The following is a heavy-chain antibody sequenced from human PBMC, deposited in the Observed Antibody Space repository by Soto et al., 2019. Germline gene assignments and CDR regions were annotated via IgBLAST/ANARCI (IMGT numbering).Heavy chain of an antibody. CDR2: INSDGSTT. V-gene: IGHV3-74*01. Sequence: SLRLSCAASGFTFSSYWMHWVRQAPGKGLVWVSRINSDGSTTRYADSVKGRFTISRDNGKNTLYLQMSSLRADDTAVYYCARDQFYYDSSGSSHFDYWGQGTLVTVS. CDR3: ARDQFYYDSSGSSHFDY. CDR1: GFTFSSYW. J-gene: IGHJ4*02. D-gene: IGHD3-22*01.